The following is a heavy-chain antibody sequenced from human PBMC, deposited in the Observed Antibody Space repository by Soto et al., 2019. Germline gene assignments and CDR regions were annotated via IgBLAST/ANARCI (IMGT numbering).Heavy chain of an antibody. CDR2: IYYSGSP. CDR1: GLSMSSGGYR. J-gene: IGHJ4*02. CDR3: ARSSVQFRRAYCTLDF. V-gene: IGHV4-31*03. D-gene: IGHD2-8*01. Sequence: SETLSLTCTVSGLSMSSGGYRWNWIRQHPGKGLEWIGNIYYSGSPYYNPSLKSRVTMSVDTSKNQFSLELSSLTAADTAVYYCARSSVQFRRAYCTLDFRGPGILVTRSS.